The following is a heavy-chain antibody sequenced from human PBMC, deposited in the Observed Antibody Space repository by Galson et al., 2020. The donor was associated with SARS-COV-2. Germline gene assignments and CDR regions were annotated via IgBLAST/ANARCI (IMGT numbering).Heavy chain of an antibody. CDR3: AKAPFDDSGYYISFDY. Sequence: GGSLRLSCEVSGFTFSSYALSWVRQAPGKGPEWVSTISRYGDNTYYADSVQGRFTISKDTSKNTLYLQMNSLRPEDTAVYYCAKAPFDDSGYYISFDYWGQGTLVIVSS. V-gene: IGHV3-23*01. CDR1: GFTFSSYA. CDR2: ISRYGDNT. D-gene: IGHD3-22*01. J-gene: IGHJ4*02.